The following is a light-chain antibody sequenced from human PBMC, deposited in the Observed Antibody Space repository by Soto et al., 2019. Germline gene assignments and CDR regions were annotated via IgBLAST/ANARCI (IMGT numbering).Light chain of an antibody. CDR3: SSFAGSHYV. CDR2: EVS. V-gene: IGLV2-8*01. J-gene: IGLJ1*01. Sequence: QSDRTRPPSWYGAAGESGTISCNGTSSDVGGYNYVSWYQQHPGKAPKLMIYEVSKRPSGVPDRFSGSKSGNTASLTVSGLQAEDEADYFCSSFAGSHYVFGAGTKVTFL. CDR1: SSDVGGYNY.